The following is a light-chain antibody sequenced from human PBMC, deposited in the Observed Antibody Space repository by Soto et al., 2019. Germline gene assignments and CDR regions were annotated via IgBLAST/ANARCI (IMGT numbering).Light chain of an antibody. V-gene: IGLV2-14*01. CDR2: DVS. CDR1: SSDVGGYNY. CDR3: SSYTSSSTLEGYV. Sequence: QSVLTQPASVSGSPGQSITISCTGTSSDVGGYNYVSWYQQHPGKAPKLMIYDVSNRPSGVSNRFSGSKSGNTASLTISGLQAEDEADYYCSSYTSSSTLEGYVFRTGTKVTVL. J-gene: IGLJ1*01.